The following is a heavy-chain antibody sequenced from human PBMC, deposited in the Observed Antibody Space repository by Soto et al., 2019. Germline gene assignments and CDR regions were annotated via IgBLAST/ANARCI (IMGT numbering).Heavy chain of an antibody. Sequence: EVQLLESGGGLVQAGGSLRLSCAASGFTFSDYSMNWVRQAPGRGLEWVSTISSGGRSTYYADSVKGRFTISRDNSNEKVYLQVNSLRAEDTAVYYCSRAPGDFYYMDVWGKGTTVTVSS. J-gene: IGHJ6*03. CDR3: SRAPGDFYYMDV. CDR2: ISSGGRST. CDR1: GFTFSDYS. V-gene: IGHV3-23*01.